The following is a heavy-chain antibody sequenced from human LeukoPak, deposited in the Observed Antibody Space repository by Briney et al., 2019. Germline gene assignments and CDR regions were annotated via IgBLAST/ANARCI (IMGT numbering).Heavy chain of an antibody. CDR1: GYTFTSYD. CDR3: ARQRTADAFDI. CDR2: MNPNSGNT. V-gene: IGHV1-8*01. Sequence: ASVKVSCKASGYTFTSYDINWVRQATGQGLEWMGWMNPNSGNTGYAQKFQGRVTMTRYTSISTAYMELSSLRSENTAVYYCARQRTADAFDIWGQGTMVTVSS. D-gene: IGHD2-2*01. J-gene: IGHJ3*02.